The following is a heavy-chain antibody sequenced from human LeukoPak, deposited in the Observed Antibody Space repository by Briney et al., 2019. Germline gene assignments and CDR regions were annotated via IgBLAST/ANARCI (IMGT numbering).Heavy chain of an antibody. CDR2: IYYSGST. Sequence: SETLSLTCTVSGGSISSSSYYWGWIRQPPGKGLEWIGSIYYSGSTYYNPSLKSRVTISVDTSKNQFSLKLSSVTAADTAVYYCARRKGDWLDPWGQGTLVTVSS. V-gene: IGHV4-39*01. J-gene: IGHJ5*02. CDR1: GGSISSSSYY. CDR3: ARRKGDWLDP.